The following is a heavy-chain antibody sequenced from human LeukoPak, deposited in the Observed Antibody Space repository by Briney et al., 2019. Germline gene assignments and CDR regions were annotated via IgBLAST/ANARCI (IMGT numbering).Heavy chain of an antibody. CDR3: ARVKWNSSGWYKFDY. V-gene: IGHV1-2*02. CDR1: GYTFTGYY. CDR2: INPNSGGT. Sequence: ASVKVSCKASGYTFTGYYMHWVRQAPGQGLEWMGWINPNSGGTNYAQRFQGRVTMTRDTSISTAYMELSRLRSDDTAVYYCARVKWNSSGWYKFDYWGQGTLVTVSS. J-gene: IGHJ4*02. D-gene: IGHD6-19*01.